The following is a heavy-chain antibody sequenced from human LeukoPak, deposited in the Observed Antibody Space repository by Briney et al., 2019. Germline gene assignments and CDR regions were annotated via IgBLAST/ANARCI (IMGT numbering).Heavy chain of an antibody. Sequence: SETLSLTCTVSGGSISSGSYYWSWIRQPAGKGLEWIGRIYTSGSTNYNPSLKSRVTMSVDTSKNQFSLKLSSVTAADTAVYYCARDRGEQPGYFDLWGRGTLVTVSS. J-gene: IGHJ2*01. V-gene: IGHV4-61*02. CDR2: IYTSGST. D-gene: IGHD1-26*01. CDR1: GGSISSGSYY. CDR3: ARDRGEQPGYFDL.